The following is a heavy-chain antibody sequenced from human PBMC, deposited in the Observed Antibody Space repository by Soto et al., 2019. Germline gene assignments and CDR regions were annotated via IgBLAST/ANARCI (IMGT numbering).Heavy chain of an antibody. CDR1: GGCSGREY. CDR2: VYYTGST. Sequence: WETVALGGAVSGGCSGREYWRWVGQRLGKGLDWVGFVYYTGSTHYDPSLKSRVTILVAPSKNQFSLNLSSVTAADTAVYYCARAGYSYSSGYSFAYWGQGALVTVS. CDR3: ARAGYSYSSGYSFAY. V-gene: IGHV4-59*13. D-gene: IGHD5-18*01. J-gene: IGHJ4*02.